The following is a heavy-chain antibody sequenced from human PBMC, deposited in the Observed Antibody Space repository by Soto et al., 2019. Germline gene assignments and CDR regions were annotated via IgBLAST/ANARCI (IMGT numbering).Heavy chain of an antibody. J-gene: IGHJ6*02. CDR2: ISGSSGNST. D-gene: IGHD2-8*02. V-gene: IGHV3-23*01. CDR1: GFTFSDYA. Sequence: EVQLLESGGGLVQPGGSLRLSCAASGFTFSDYAMNWVRQAPGKGLEWVSVISGSSGNSTYYADSAKGRFTVSRDNANHTLYLQMNSLSAEDTAVYYWAEHPYWCRYYYNAMDVRGQGTTVTAS. CDR3: AEHPYWCRYYYNAMDV.